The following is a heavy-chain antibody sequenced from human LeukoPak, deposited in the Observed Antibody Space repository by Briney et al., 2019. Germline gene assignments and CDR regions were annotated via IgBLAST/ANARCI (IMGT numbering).Heavy chain of an antibody. Sequence: SVKVSCKASGGTFSSYAISWVRQAPGQGLEWMGGIIPIFGTANYAQKFQGRVTITADESTSTAYMELSSLRSEDTAVYYCARDPNCSGGSCYSGKPEDYWGQGTLVTVSS. CDR1: GGTFSSYA. CDR3: ARDPNCSGGSCYSGKPEDY. V-gene: IGHV1-69*13. J-gene: IGHJ4*02. CDR2: IIPIFGTA. D-gene: IGHD2-15*01.